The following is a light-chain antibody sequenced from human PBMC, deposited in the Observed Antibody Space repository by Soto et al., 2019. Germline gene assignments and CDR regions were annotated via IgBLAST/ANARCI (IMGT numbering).Light chain of an antibody. CDR3: LQHNDYPLT. J-gene: IGKJ4*01. CDR1: QGIRND. V-gene: IGKV1-17*01. Sequence: DIQMTQSPSSLSASLEDRVTITCRASQGIRNDLSWYQQKPGKAPKRLLYAASTLQSGVPSRFSGSGSGKELTLTIGTLQPEDFVTYYCLQHNDYPLTFGGGTKVEIK. CDR2: AAS.